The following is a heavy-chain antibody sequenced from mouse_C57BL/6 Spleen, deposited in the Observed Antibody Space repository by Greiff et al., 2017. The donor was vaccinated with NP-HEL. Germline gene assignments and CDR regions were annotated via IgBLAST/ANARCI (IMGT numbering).Heavy chain of an antibody. Sequence: EVQLQQSGAELVRPGASVKLSCTASGFNIKDDYMHWVKQRPEQGLEWIGWIDPENGDTEYASKFQGKATITADTSSNTAYLQLSSLTSEDTAVYYCTTGYYYGSSLAYWGQGTLVTVSA. CDR1: GFNIKDDY. V-gene: IGHV14-4*01. D-gene: IGHD1-1*01. CDR3: TTGYYYGSSLAY. J-gene: IGHJ3*01. CDR2: IDPENGDT.